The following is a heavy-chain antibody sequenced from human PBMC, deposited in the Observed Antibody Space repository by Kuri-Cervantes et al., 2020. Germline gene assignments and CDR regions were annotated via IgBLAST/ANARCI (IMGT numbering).Heavy chain of an antibody. D-gene: IGHD3-16*01. Sequence: SETLSLTCTVSGGSVSSGSYYWSWIRQPPGKGLEWIGYIYYSGSTNYNSSLKSRVSISVDTSKNQFSLKLRSVTAADTAVYYCARGSRGRGYYYMDVWGKGTTVTVSS. V-gene: IGHV4-61*01. CDR1: GGSVSSGSYY. J-gene: IGHJ6*03. CDR3: ARGSRGRGYYYMDV. CDR2: IYYSGST.